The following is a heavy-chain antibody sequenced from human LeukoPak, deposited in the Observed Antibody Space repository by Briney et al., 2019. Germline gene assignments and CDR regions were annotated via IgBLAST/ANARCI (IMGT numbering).Heavy chain of an antibody. J-gene: IGHJ6*02. V-gene: IGHV1-69*04. Sequence: ASVKVSCKASGGTFSSYAISWVRQAPRQGLEWMGRIIPILGIANYAQKFQGRVTITADKSTSTAYMELSSLRSEDTAVYYCARPVDYLNYYGMDVWGQGTTVTVSS. CDR2: IIPILGIA. D-gene: IGHD4-23*01. CDR3: ARPVDYLNYYGMDV. CDR1: GGTFSSYA.